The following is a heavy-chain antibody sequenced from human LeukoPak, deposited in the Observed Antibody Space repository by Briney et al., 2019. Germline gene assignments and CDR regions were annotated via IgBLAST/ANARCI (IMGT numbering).Heavy chain of an antibody. J-gene: IGHJ4*02. D-gene: IGHD1-1*01. V-gene: IGHV4-59*01. CDR1: GDSITSYY. Sequence: PSETLSLTCTVSGDSITSYYWNWVRQSPEKGLEWLGYIHHTGKNYYNPSLKSRITMSVDTSKSQFFLKLSSVTAADTAVYYCAKWHERLLAFDSWGQGTLVTVSS. CDR3: AKWHERLLAFDS. CDR2: IHHTGKN.